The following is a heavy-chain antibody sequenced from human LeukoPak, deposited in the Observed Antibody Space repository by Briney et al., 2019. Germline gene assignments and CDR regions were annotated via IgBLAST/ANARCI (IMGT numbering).Heavy chain of an antibody. CDR3: ARDVVVPAAIYYYYYGMGV. Sequence: GGSLRLSCAASGFTFSSYWMSWVRQAPGKGLEWVANIKQDGSEKYYVDSVKGRFTISRDNAKNSLYLQMNSLRAEDTAVYYCARDVVVPAAIYYYYYGMGVWGQGTTVTVSS. D-gene: IGHD2-2*01. CDR2: IKQDGSEK. CDR1: GFTFSSYW. V-gene: IGHV3-7*01. J-gene: IGHJ6*02.